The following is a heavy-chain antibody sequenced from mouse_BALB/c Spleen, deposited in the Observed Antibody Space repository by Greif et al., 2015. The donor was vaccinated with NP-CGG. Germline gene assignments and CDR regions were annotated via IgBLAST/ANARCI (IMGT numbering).Heavy chain of an antibody. CDR3: ARWDYYGSSYRAMDY. D-gene: IGHD1-1*01. CDR2: IDPANGNT. Sequence: VQLKQSGAELVKPGASVKLSCTASGFNIKDTYMHWVKQRPEQGLEWIGRIDPANGNTKYDPKFQGKATITADTSSNTAYLQLSSLTSEDTAVYYCARWDYYGSSYRAMDYWGQGTSVTVSS. J-gene: IGHJ4*01. V-gene: IGHV14-3*02. CDR1: GFNIKDTY.